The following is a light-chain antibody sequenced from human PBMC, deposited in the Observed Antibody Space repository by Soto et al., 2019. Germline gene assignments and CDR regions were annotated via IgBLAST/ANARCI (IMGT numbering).Light chain of an antibody. CDR2: EVS. CDR1: QGVSSH. CDR3: QHLNSYPIT. J-gene: IGKJ5*01. V-gene: IGKV1-9*01. Sequence: HLTQFPSSLSASVGDTVTITCRASQGVSSHLAWHQQKPGKAPKLLIYEVSTLQSGVPSRFSGSGSGTDFTLTISSLQPEDFATYYCQHLNSYPITFGQGTRLEIK.